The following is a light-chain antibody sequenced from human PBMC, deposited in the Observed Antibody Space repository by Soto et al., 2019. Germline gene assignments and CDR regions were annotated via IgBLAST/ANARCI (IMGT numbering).Light chain of an antibody. V-gene: IGKV1-16*01. CDR2: DTS. CDR3: QPYNNWPLT. J-gene: IGKJ4*01. CDR1: QGISNY. Sequence: DIQMTQSPSSLSASVGDRVTITCRASQGISNYLAWFQQKPGQTPRLLIYDTSTRATGVPTRFSGSRSGAEFTLTINSLQSEDFAVYYCQPYNNWPLTFGGGTKVDIK.